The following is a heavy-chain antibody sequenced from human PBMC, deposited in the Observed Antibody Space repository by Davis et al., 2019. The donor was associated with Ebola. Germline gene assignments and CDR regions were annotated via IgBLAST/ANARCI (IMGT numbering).Heavy chain of an antibody. CDR2: ISAYNGNT. Sequence: ASVKVSCKASGYTFKNYAISWVRQAPGQGLEWMGWISAYNGNTNYAQILQGRVTMTRDTSISTAYMELSRLRSDDTAVYYCARGRYPTSSLDYWGQGTLVTVSS. V-gene: IGHV1-18*01. CDR3: ARGRYPTSSLDY. J-gene: IGHJ4*02. D-gene: IGHD6-6*01. CDR1: GYTFKNYA.